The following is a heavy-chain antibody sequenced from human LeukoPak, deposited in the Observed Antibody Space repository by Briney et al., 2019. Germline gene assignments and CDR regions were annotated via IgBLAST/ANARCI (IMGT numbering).Heavy chain of an antibody. J-gene: IGHJ4*02. V-gene: IGHV3-74*01. Sequence: PGGSLRLSCAASGFTFSDYWMHWVRHAPGKGLVWVSRVNGDGSITTYADSVKGRFTISRDNAKNTVYLVVNSLRAEDTAVYYCARGVRNNYGSDYWGQGTLVTVSS. D-gene: IGHD3-10*01. CDR1: GFTFSDYW. CDR2: VNGDGSIT. CDR3: ARGVRNNYGSDY.